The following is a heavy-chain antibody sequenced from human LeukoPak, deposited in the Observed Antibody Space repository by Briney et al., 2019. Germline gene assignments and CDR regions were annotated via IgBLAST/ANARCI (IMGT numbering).Heavy chain of an antibody. Sequence: SETLSLTCTVSGGSISSYYWSWIRQPAGKGLEWIGRIYTSGSTNYNPSLRSRVTMSVDTSKNQFSLKLSSVTAADTAVYYCARADIAGATTGFDYWGQGTLVTVSS. D-gene: IGHD1-26*01. CDR3: ARADIAGATTGFDY. V-gene: IGHV4-4*07. CDR2: IYTSGST. CDR1: GGSISSYY. J-gene: IGHJ4*02.